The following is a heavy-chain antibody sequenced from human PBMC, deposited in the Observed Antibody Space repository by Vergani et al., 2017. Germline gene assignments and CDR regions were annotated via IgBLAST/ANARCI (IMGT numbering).Heavy chain of an antibody. CDR2: LTAGGGST. V-gene: IGHV3-23*01. Sequence: EVQLLESGGSLKQPGGSVRLSCAASGFTFSTYAMHWVRQAPGKGLEWVSALTAGGGSTYYADSFKGRFIISRDNSRDTLYLQMNSLRAEDTATYYCVKDAGSYENFFDSWCQGTLVPVSS. D-gene: IGHD1-26*01. CDR3: VKDAGSYENFFDS. J-gene: IGHJ4*02. CDR1: GFTFSTYA.